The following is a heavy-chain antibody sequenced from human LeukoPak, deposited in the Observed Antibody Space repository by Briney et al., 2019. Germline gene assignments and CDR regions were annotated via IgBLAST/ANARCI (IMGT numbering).Heavy chain of an antibody. CDR3: ARASYYYDSSGYPGYYFDY. D-gene: IGHD3-22*01. J-gene: IGHJ4*02. CDR1: GYTFTDYY. CDR2: INPNSGGT. V-gene: IGHV1-2*02. Sequence: ASVRVSCKASGYTFTDYYMHWVRQAPGQGLEWMGWINPNSGGTNYAQKFQGRVTMTRDTSISTAYMELSRLRSDDTAVYYCARASYYYDSSGYPGYYFDYWGQGTLVTVSS.